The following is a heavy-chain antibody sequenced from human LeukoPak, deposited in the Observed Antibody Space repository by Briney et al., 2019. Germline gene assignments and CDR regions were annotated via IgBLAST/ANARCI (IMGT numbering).Heavy chain of an antibody. Sequence: PGGSLRLSCAASGFTFSNAWMSWVRQAPGKGLEWVGRIKSKTDGGTTDYAAPVKGRFTISRDDSKNTLYLQMNSLKTEGTAVYYCTTRIAVAGNPDYWGQGTLVTVSS. V-gene: IGHV3-15*01. CDR1: GFTFSNAW. CDR3: TTRIAVAGNPDY. J-gene: IGHJ4*02. CDR2: IKSKTDGGTT. D-gene: IGHD6-19*01.